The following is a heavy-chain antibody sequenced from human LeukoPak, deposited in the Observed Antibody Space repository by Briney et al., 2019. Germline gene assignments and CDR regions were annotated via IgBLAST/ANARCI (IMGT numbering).Heavy chain of an antibody. CDR3: ARPSTTTHSSSWYFGFDY. CDR2: IYYSGST. CDR1: GGSISSGDYY. D-gene: IGHD6-13*01. J-gene: IGHJ4*02. V-gene: IGHV4-31*03. Sequence: SETLSLTCTVSGGSISSGDYYWSWIRQHPGKGLEWIGYIYYSGSTYYNPSLKSRVTISVDTSKNQFSLKLSSVTAADTAVYYCARPSTTTHSSSWYFGFDYWGQGTLVTVSS.